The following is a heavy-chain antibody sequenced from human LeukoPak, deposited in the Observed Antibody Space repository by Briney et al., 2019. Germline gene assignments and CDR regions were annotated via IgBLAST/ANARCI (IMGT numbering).Heavy chain of an antibody. V-gene: IGHV4-39*07. Sequence: SETLSLTCTVSGGSISSSSCYWGWIRQRPGKGLEWIGSIYYSGSTYYNPSLKSRVTISVDTSKNQFSLKLSSVTAADTAVYYCARGGRTAVAGTPNWFDPWGQGTLVTVSS. CDR2: IYYSGST. CDR3: ARGGRTAVAGTPNWFDP. J-gene: IGHJ5*02. CDR1: GGSISSSSCY. D-gene: IGHD6-19*01.